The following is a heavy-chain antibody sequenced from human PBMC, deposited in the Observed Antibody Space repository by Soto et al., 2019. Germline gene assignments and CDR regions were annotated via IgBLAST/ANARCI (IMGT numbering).Heavy chain of an antibody. Sequence: SVKVSCKASGYTFTSYGISWVRQAPGQGLEWMGGIIPIFGTANYAQKFQGRVTITADESTSTAYMELSSLRSEDTAVYYCAREEDRYCSSTSCYFDYWGQGTLVTVSS. V-gene: IGHV1-69*13. CDR2: IIPIFGTA. J-gene: IGHJ4*02. CDR1: GYTFTSYG. D-gene: IGHD2-2*01. CDR3: AREEDRYCSSTSCYFDY.